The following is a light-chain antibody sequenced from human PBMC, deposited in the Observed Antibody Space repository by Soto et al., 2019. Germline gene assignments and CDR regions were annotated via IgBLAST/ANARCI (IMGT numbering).Light chain of an antibody. CDR2: AAS. Sequence: DIQLTQSPASLSAYVGDRVSITCPASDNIGSNLNWYQHQTGTAPKLLIYAASSLQGGVPSRFSGSGYGTQFTLTISGLQTEDFATYYCQQSYKILTFGGGTKVDIK. CDR3: QQSYKILT. CDR1: DNIGSN. J-gene: IGKJ4*01. V-gene: IGKV1-39*01.